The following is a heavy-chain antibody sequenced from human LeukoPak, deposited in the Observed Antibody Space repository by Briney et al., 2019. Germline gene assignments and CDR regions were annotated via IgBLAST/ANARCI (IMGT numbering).Heavy chain of an antibody. D-gene: IGHD6-19*01. J-gene: IGHJ4*02. CDR3: ARGIAVAGQGFDY. V-gene: IGHV4-34*01. Sequence: PSETLSLTCAVYGGSFSGYYWSWIRQPPGKGLEWIGEINHSGSTNYNPSLKSRVIISVDTSKNQFSLKLSSVTAADTAVYNCARGIAVAGQGFDYWGQGTLVTVSS. CDR2: INHSGST. CDR1: GGSFSGYY.